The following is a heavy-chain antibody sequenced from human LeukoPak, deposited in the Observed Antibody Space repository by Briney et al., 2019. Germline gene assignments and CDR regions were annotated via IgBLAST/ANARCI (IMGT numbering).Heavy chain of an antibody. CDR3: AKDGFGGGTFACYLDT. Sequence: GGSLRLSCAASGFSSITNGIHWVRQAPGKGLEWVAFIPYDGSKKYYTDSVKGRFTISRDNSKNTMYLQMNSLRPEDTAVYYCAKDGFGGGTFACYLDTWGRGTLVTVSS. CDR2: IPYDGSKK. V-gene: IGHV3-30*02. CDR1: GFSSITNG. D-gene: IGHD3-3*01. J-gene: IGHJ4*02.